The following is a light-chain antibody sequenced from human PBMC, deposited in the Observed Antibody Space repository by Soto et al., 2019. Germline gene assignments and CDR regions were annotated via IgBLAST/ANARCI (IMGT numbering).Light chain of an antibody. CDR2: RNN. V-gene: IGLV1-47*01. CDR1: SSDVGSNY. J-gene: IGLJ3*02. Sequence: QSVLTQPPSASGTPGQRVTISCTGTSSDVGSNYVYWYQQLPATAPKLLIYRNNQRPSGVPDRFSGSNYGTSASLAISVRRSEDEADYYCAAWDDSLSGLVFGGGTKLTVL. CDR3: AAWDDSLSGLV.